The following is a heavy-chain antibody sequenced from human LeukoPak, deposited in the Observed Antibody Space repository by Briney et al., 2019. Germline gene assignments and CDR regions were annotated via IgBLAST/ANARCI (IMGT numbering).Heavy chain of an antibody. D-gene: IGHD1-1*01. CDR3: AKGLEPFVIYLELDY. V-gene: IGHV3-30*18. J-gene: IGHJ4*02. CDR1: GFTFSSYG. Sequence: GGSLRLSCAASGFTFSSYGMHWVRQAPGKGLEWVAVISYDGCNKYYADSVKGRFTISRDNSKNTLYLQMNSLRAEDTAVYYCAKGLEPFVIYLELDYWGQGTLVTVSS. CDR2: ISYDGCNK.